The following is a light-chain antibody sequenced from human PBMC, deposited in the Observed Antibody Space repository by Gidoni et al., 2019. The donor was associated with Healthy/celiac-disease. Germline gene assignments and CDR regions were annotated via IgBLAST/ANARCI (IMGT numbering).Light chain of an antibody. V-gene: IGKV1-17*01. Sequence: DIQMTQSPSSLSASVGDRVTITCRASQGIRTDLGWYQQKPGKAPKRLNYAASSLQSGVPSRFSGSGSGTEFTLTISSLQPEDFATYYCLQHNSYPRVTFGGGTKVEIK. CDR3: LQHNSYPRVT. J-gene: IGKJ4*01. CDR2: AAS. CDR1: QGIRTD.